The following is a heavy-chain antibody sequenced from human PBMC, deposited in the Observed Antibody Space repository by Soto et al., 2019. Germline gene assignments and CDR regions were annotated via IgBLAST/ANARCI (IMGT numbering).Heavy chain of an antibody. J-gene: IGHJ5*02. CDR2: IYYSGST. CDR1: GGSISSGDYY. D-gene: IGHD3-9*01. Sequence: SETRSLTCTVSGGSISSGDYYWSWIRQPPGKGLEWIGYIYYSGSTYYNPSLKSRVTISVDTSKNQFSLKLSSVTAADTAVYYCARYFDWLSGNWFDPWGQGTLVTVSS. CDR3: ARYFDWLSGNWFDP. V-gene: IGHV4-30-4*01.